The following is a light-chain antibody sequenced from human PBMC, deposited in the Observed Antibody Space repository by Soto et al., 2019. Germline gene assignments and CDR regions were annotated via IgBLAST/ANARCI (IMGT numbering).Light chain of an antibody. CDR2: AAS. V-gene: IGKV1-9*01. CDR1: QGISSY. CDR3: HQVYTYPRT. Sequence: IHLTHSQSSLSASLVYRVTITFRSSQGISSYLAWYQQKPGKAPKLLIYAASTLQSGVPSRFSGGGFGTEFTLTITSLQPEDFATYYCHQVYTYPRTFGQGTKVDIK. J-gene: IGKJ1*01.